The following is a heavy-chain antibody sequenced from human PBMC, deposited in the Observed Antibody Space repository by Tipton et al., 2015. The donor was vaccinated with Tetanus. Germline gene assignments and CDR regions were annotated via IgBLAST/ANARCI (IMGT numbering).Heavy chain of an antibody. CDR1: GFTFRSFD. Sequence: SLRLSCAGSGFTFRSFDMYWVRQAPGKGLEWVAVSWYDGTDKYYADSVKGRFTISRDNSKNTLYLQMNSLRAEDTAVYYCAREADCSGGSCFSGDFDNWGQGTQVTVSS. CDR3: AREADCSGGSCFSGDFDN. D-gene: IGHD2-15*01. J-gene: IGHJ4*02. V-gene: IGHV3-33*07. CDR2: SWYDGTDK.